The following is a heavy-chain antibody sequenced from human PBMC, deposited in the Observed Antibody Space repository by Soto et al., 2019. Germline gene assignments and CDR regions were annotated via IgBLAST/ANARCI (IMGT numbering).Heavy chain of an antibody. V-gene: IGHV3-23*01. CDR2: ISGSGDST. D-gene: IGHD1-26*01. Sequence: EVPLLESGGGLVQPGGSLRLSCAASGFTFSSYAMRWVRQAPGKGLEWVSAISGSGDSTYYADSVKGRFTVSRDNSKNTLYLQITSLRAEDTAVYYCARRGSGSYYDYWGQGTLVIVCS. CDR3: ARRGSGSYYDY. CDR1: GFTFSSYA. J-gene: IGHJ4*02.